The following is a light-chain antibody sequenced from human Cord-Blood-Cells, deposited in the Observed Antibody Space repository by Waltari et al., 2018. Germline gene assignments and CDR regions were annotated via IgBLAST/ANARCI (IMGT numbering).Light chain of an antibody. Sequence: SYELTQPSSVSVSPGQKARITCSGDVLAKKYARWFQQKPGQAPVLVIYKDSERPSGIPERFSGSSSGTTVTLTISGAQVEDEADYYCYSAADNNRVFGGGTKLTVL. V-gene: IGLV3-27*01. J-gene: IGLJ3*02. CDR2: KDS. CDR3: YSAADNNRV. CDR1: VLAKKY.